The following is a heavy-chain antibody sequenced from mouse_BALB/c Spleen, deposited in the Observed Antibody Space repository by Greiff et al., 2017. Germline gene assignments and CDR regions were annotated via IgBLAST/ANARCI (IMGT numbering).Heavy chain of an antibody. J-gene: IGHJ1*01. D-gene: IGHD1-1*01. Sequence: EVKVVESGGGLVKPGGSLKLSCAASGFTFSDYYMYWVRQTPEKRLEWVATISDGGSYTYYPDSVKGRFTISRDNAKNNLYLQMSSLKSEDTAMYYCARERDYGSSFYWYFDVWGAGTTVTVSS. V-gene: IGHV5-4*02. CDR3: ARERDYGSSFYWYFDV. CDR2: ISDGGSYT. CDR1: GFTFSDYY.